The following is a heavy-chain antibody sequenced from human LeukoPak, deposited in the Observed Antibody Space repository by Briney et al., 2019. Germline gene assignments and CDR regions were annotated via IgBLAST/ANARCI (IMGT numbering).Heavy chain of an antibody. CDR1: GGSISSSSYY. CDR3: ARHRIAAAGTNFQH. J-gene: IGHJ1*01. Sequence: SETLSLTCTVSGGSISSSSYYWGWIRQPPGKGLEWIGSIYYSGSTYYNPSLKSRVTISVDTSKNQFSLKLSSVTAADTAVYYCARHRIAAAGTNFQHRGQGTLVTVSS. CDR2: IYYSGST. D-gene: IGHD6-13*01. V-gene: IGHV4-39*01.